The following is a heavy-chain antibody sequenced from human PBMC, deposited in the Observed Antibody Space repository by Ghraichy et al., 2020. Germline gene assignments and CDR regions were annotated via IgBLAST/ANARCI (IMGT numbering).Heavy chain of an antibody. CDR1: GFPFSGYA. Sequence: GGSLRLSCAASGFPFSGYAMSWVRQSPGKGLEWVSAISGSGGSRYYADSVKGRFTISRDNSKNTLYLQMNSLRAEDTAVYYCAKALVGASGDDYWGQGNRVTVSS. CDR2: ISGSGGSR. CDR3: AKALVGASGDDY. J-gene: IGHJ4*02. V-gene: IGHV3-23*01. D-gene: IGHD2-15*01.